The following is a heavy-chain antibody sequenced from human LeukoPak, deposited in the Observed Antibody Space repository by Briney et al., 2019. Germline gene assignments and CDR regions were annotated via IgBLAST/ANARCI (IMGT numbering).Heavy chain of an antibody. D-gene: IGHD3-3*01. J-gene: IGHJ4*02. CDR2: FDPEDGET. CDR1: GYTLTELS. V-gene: IGHV1-24*01. CDR3: ATVVSSITIFGVVIAPFDY. Sequence: ASVKVSCKVSGYTLTELSMHWVRQAPGKGLEWMGGFDPEDGETIYAQKFQGRVTMTEDTSTDTAYMELSSLRSEDTAVYYCATVVSSITIFGVVIAPFDYWGQGTLVTVSS.